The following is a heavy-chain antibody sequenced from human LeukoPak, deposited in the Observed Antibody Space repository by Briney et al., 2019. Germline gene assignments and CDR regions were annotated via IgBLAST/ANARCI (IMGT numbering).Heavy chain of an antibody. V-gene: IGHV4-4*02. D-gene: IGHD3-10*01. CDR3: ARHVLLWLGEHNYAFDI. J-gene: IGHJ3*02. CDR2: IYHSGST. Sequence: SGTLSLTCAVSGDSISSSNWWSWVRQPPGKGLEWIGQIYHSGSTNHNPSLESRVTVSVDTSKNQFSLRLESVTAADTALYYCARHVLLWLGEHNYAFDIWGRGTMVAVSS. CDR1: GDSISSSNW.